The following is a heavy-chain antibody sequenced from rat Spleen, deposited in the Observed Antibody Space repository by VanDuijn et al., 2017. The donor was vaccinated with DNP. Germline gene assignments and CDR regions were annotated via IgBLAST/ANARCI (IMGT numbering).Heavy chain of an antibody. CDR2: ISYEGSST. V-gene: IGHV5-22*01. Sequence: EVQLVESDGGLVQPGRSLKLSCAASGFTFSDYNMAWVRQAPKKGLEWVASISYEGSSTYYGDSVKGRFTISRDNAKSTLYLQMNSLRSEDTATYYCARGGGRTYSWFAYWGQGTLVTVSS. CDR1: GFTFSDYN. CDR3: ARGGGRTYSWFAY. J-gene: IGHJ3*01.